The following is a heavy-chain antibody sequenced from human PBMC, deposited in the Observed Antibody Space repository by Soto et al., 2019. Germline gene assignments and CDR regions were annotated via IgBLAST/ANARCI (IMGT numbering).Heavy chain of an antibody. J-gene: IGHJ6*02. CDR2: ISGSGGST. Sequence: EGSLRLSCAASGFTFSSYAMSWVRQAPGKGLEWVSAISGSGGSTYYADSVKGRFTISRDNSKNTLYLQMNSLRAEDTAVYYCAKGATVPNYIDYYYYYGMDVWGQGTTVTLFS. CDR1: GFTFSSYA. V-gene: IGHV3-23*01. D-gene: IGHD4-4*01. CDR3: AKGATVPNYIDYYYYYGMDV.